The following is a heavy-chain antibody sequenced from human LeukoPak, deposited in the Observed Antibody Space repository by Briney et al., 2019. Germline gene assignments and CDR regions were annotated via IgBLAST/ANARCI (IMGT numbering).Heavy chain of an antibody. CDR3: ARDRTPTQIYGGNAGVENDAFDI. Sequence: SSETLSLTCTVSGGSISSHYWSWIRQPPGKGLEWIGYIYYSGSTNYNPSLKSRVTISVDTSKNQFSLKLSSVTAADTAVYYCARDRTPTQIYGGNAGVENDAFDIWGQGTMVTVS. D-gene: IGHD4-23*01. V-gene: IGHV4-59*11. CDR2: IYYSGST. CDR1: GGSISSHY. J-gene: IGHJ3*02.